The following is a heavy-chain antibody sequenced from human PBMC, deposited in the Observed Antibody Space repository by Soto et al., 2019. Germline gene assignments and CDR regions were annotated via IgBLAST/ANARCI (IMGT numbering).Heavy chain of an antibody. CDR1: GFTFSSYA. V-gene: IGHV3-30-3*01. J-gene: IGHJ4*02. D-gene: IGHD1-7*01. CDR2: ISYDGSNK. CDR3: ASPGELLDY. Sequence: GSLRLSCAASGFTFSSYAMHWVRQAPGKGLEWVAVISYDGSNKYYADSVKGRFTISRDNSKNTLYLQMNSLRAEDTAVYYCASPGELLDYWGQGTLVTVSS.